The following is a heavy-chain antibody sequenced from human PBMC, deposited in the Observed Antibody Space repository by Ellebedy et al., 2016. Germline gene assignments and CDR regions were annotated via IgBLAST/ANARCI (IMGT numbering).Heavy chain of an antibody. CDR2: INHHGSET. D-gene: IGHD4-17*01. V-gene: IGHV3-7*01. CDR3: RQGHYADL. CDR1: NFSFSSYY. Sequence: GGSLRLXXVAANFSFSSYYMSWVRQAPGKGLEWVANINHHGSETYYGDSVKGRFTISRDSSKNSVYLRMNNLRVEDTAVYYCRQGHYADLWGQGTLVTVSS. J-gene: IGHJ4*02.